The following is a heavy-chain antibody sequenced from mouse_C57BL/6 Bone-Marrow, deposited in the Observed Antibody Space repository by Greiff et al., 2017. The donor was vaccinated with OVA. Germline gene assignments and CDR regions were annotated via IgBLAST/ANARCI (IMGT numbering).Heavy chain of an antibody. CDR1: GFTFSDYG. V-gene: IGHV5-17*01. CDR3: ARGGPYDYDDFDV. Sequence: EVNVVESGGGLVKPGGSLKLSCAASGFTFSDYGMHWVRQAPEKGLEWVAYISSGSSTIYYADTVKGRFTISRDNAKNTLLLQMTSLRSEDTAMYDCARGGPYDYDDFDVWGTGTTVTVSS. CDR2: ISSGSSTI. J-gene: IGHJ1*03. D-gene: IGHD2-4*01.